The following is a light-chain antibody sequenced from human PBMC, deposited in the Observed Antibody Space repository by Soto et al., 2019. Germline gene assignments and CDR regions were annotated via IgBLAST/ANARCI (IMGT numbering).Light chain of an antibody. Sequence: EIVLTQSPGTLSLSPGERATLSCRASQSVNSNYLAWYHHKPGQAPRLLIYGASTRAPGISDRFSGSGSGTDLSLTISRLEPEDFAVYYCQQYAYSPRALTFGGGTKVEIK. CDR2: GAS. CDR1: QSVNSNY. V-gene: IGKV3-20*01. CDR3: QQYAYSPRALT. J-gene: IGKJ4*01.